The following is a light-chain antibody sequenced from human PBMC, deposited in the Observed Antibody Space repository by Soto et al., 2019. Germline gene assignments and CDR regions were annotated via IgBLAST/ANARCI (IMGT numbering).Light chain of an antibody. Sequence: QSVLTQPPSVSGAPGQTITISCTGSSSNIGADFGVHWYQQLPGAAPKLVIFVNTNRPSGVPDRFSGSKSGTSASLAITGLQAEAEADYYCQSYDRSLSGWVFGTGTKLTVL. J-gene: IGLJ3*02. CDR3: QSYDRSLSGWV. CDR1: SSNIGADFG. V-gene: IGLV1-40*01. CDR2: VNT.